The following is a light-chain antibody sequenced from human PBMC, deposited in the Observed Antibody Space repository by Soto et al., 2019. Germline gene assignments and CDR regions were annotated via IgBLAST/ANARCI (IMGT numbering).Light chain of an antibody. V-gene: IGKV1-5*03. CDR2: KAS. J-gene: IGKJ1*01. CDR1: QSINTW. Sequence: DIQMTQSPSTLSASVGDIVTITCRASQSINTWLAWYQLKPGRAPKLLIYKASTLESGVSSSFSGSGSGTEFTLTISSLQHDDFATYYCQQYQTYSQFGQGTRVEIK. CDR3: QQYQTYSQ.